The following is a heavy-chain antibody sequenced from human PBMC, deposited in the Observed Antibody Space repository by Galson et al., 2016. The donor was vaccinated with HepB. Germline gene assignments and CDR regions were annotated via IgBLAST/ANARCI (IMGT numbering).Heavy chain of an antibody. CDR3: EREAWSLSPI. D-gene: IGHD1-26*01. CDR1: GITFSNYW. Sequence: SLRLSCAASGITFSNYWMSWIRQAPGKGLEWVAKIKPDESEKYYVDSVKGRFTISRDNAKNLVYLQMNSLRAEDTAVYYCEREAWSLSPIWGQGTMVTVSS. CDR2: IKPDESEK. J-gene: IGHJ3*02. V-gene: IGHV3-7*01.